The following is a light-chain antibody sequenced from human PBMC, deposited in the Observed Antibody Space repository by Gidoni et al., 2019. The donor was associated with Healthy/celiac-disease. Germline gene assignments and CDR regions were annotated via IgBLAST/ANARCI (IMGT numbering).Light chain of an antibody. CDR3: QQYITSRPA. CDR1: RSVYYSPNNYNY. Sequence: DFVMTQSPESLAVSPGERATINCKSRRSVYYSPNNYNYLAWYQQRPGQPPKLLIYWASTRASGVPDRISGSGSGTDFTLTINILQAEDVAVYYCQQYITSRPAFGGGTRVEI. V-gene: IGKV4-1*01. J-gene: IGKJ4*01. CDR2: WAS.